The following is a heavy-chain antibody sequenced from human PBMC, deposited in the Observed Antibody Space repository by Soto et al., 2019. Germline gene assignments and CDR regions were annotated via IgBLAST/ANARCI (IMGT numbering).Heavy chain of an antibody. Sequence: SETLSLTCAVYGGSFSGYYCSWIRQPPGKGLEWIGEINHSGSTNYNPSLKSRVTISVDTSKNQFSLKLSSVTAADTAVYYCARRRGYGGLNYYYYGMDVWGQGTTVTVSS. CDR2: INHSGST. V-gene: IGHV4-34*01. D-gene: IGHD5-12*01. CDR1: GGSFSGYY. J-gene: IGHJ6*02. CDR3: ARRRGYGGLNYYYYGMDV.